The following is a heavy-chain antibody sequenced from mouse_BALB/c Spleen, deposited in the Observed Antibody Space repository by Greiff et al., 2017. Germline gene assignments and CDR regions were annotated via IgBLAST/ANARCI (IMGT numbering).Heavy chain of an antibody. J-gene: IGHJ2*01. D-gene: IGHD2-10*02. CDR2: ISTYYGDA. CDR1: GYTFTDYA. Sequence: QVQLQQSGAELVRPGVSVKISCKGSGYTFTDYAMHWVKQSHAKSLEWIGVISTYYGDASYNQKFKGKATMTVDKSSSTAYMELARLTSEDSAIYYCARNWGVWSYFDYWGQGTTLTVSS. CDR3: ARNWGVWSYFDY. V-gene: IGHV1S137*01.